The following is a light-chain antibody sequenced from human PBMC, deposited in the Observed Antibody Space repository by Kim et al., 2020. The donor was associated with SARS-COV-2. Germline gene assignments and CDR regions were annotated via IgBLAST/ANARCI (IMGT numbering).Light chain of an antibody. J-gene: IGLJ2*01. V-gene: IGLV6-57*04. CDR1: SGSIASNY. Sequence: NFMLTQLHSVSESPGKTVTISCTRSSGSIASNYVQWYQLRPGSAPTTVIYEDNQRPSGVPDRFSGSIDSSSNSASLTISGLKTEDEADYYCQSYDSSNPVVFGGGTQLTVL. CDR2: EDN. CDR3: QSYDSSNPVV.